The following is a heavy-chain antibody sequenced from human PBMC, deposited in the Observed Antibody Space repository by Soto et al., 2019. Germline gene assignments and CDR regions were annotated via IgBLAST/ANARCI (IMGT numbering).Heavy chain of an antibody. Sequence: SETLSLTCSVSGGSISSYYWSWIRQPPGKGLEWIGYISYSGSTKYNPSLKSRLTISVDTSKNQFSLKLSSVTAADTAVYYCARNISSGGYYYFDYWGQGTLVTVSS. CDR2: ISYSGST. V-gene: IGHV4-59*01. D-gene: IGHD3-22*01. CDR3: ARNISSGGYYYFDY. CDR1: GGSISSYY. J-gene: IGHJ4*02.